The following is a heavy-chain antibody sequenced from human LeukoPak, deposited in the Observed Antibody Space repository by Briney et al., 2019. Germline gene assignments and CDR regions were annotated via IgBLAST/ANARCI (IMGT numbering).Heavy chain of an antibody. CDR3: AKRGIVIRVVILIGFHKGAHYFDD. V-gene: IGHV3-23*01. J-gene: IGHJ4*02. Sequence: PGGSLRLSCVVSGITLSNYGMSWVRQAPGKGLEWVSGISGGGGGASYADSVKGRFTISRDNSKNTLYLQMNSLRAEDTAVYFCAKRGIVIRVVILIGFHKGAHYFDDWGQGTLVTVSS. D-gene: IGHD3-10*01. CDR2: ISGGGGGA. CDR1: GITLSNYG.